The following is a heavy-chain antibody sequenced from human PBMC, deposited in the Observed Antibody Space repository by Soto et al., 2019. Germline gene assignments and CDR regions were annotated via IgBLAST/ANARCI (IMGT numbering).Heavy chain of an antibody. J-gene: IGHJ6*02. CDR1: GFTFSSYG. V-gene: IGHV3-33*01. CDR3: ARDISSTDYYYGMDV. D-gene: IGHD6-19*01. Sequence: QVQLVESGGGVVQPGRSLRLSCAASGFTFSSYGMHWVRQAPGKGLEWVAVIWYDGSNKYYADSVKGRFTISRDNYKNTLYLQMNSLRAEDTAVYYCARDISSTDYYYGMDVWGQGTTVTVSS. CDR2: IWYDGSNK.